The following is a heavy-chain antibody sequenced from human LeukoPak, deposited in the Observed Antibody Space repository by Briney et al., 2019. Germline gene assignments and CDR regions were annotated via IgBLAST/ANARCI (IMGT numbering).Heavy chain of an antibody. J-gene: IGHJ5*02. V-gene: IGHV3-7*03. Sequence: GGSLRLSCAASGFTFSSLWMGWLRQAPGNGQECVPNIKPDGSDTYYVDSVKDRFTISRDNAKNTLYLQMNSLRAEDTAVYYCAKREGGFWSGYWFDPWGQGTLVTVSS. CDR1: GFTFSSLW. CDR2: IKPDGSDT. CDR3: AKREGGFWSGYWFDP. D-gene: IGHD3-3*01.